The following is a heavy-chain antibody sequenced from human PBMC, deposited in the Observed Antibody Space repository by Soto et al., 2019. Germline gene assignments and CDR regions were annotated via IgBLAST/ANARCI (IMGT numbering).Heavy chain of an antibody. J-gene: IGHJ3*02. V-gene: IGHV4-31*03. CDR1: GASISSYY. Sequence: PSETLSLTCTVSGASISSYYWSWIRQHPGKGLEWIGYIYYSASTYYNPSLKSRVTISVDTSKNQFSLKLSSVTAADTAVYYCASTRTLDAFDIWGQGTMDTVSS. CDR2: IYYSAST. CDR3: ASTRTLDAFDI.